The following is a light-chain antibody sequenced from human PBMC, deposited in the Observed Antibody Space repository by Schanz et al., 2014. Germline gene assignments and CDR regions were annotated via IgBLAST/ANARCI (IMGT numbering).Light chain of an antibody. CDR3: AAWDDSLKGQL. Sequence: QSVLAQPPSASETPGQRISISCSGGRSNIGSNSVNWYQQLPGTAPKLLIYSNDRRPSGVPDRFSASKSGTSASLAIRGLQSEDEADYYCAAWDDSLKGQLFGGGTQLTVL. V-gene: IGLV1-44*01. CDR1: RSNIGSNS. CDR2: SND. J-gene: IGLJ3*02.